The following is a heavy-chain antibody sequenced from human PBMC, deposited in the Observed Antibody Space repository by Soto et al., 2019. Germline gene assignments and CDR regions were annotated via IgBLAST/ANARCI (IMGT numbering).Heavy chain of an antibody. CDR2: IYHGGYT. CDR1: GGSISSDGYS. D-gene: IGHD4-17*01. V-gene: IGHV4-30-2*01. CDR3: ARAHYGDYGYGMDV. Sequence: QLQLQECGSGLVKPSQTLSLTCAVSGGSISSDGYSWSWIRQPPGKGLEWIGYIYHGGYTYYNPSLKSRVTISVDRSKNQFSLKLSSVTAADTAVYYCARAHYGDYGYGMDVWGQGTTVTVSS. J-gene: IGHJ6*02.